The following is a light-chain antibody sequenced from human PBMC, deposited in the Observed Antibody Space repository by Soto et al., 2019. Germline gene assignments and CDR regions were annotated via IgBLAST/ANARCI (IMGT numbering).Light chain of an antibody. CDR2: DVS. CDR3: CSYAGSYTEV. V-gene: IGLV2-11*01. CDR1: SSDVGGYNY. J-gene: IGLJ1*01. Sequence: QSALTQPRSVSGSPGQSVTISCTGTSSDVGGYNYVSWYQQHPGKAPKLMIYDVSKRLSGVPDRFSGSKSGNTASLTISGLQAEDEADYYCCSYAGSYTEVFGTGTKVTVL.